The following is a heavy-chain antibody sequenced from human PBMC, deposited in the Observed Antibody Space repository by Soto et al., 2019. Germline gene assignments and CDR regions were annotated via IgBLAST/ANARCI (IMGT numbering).Heavy chain of an antibody. Sequence: GASVKGAWKGAGYAFTSYGISWVRQETGQGLEWMGWISAYNGNTNYAQKLQGRVTMTTDTSTSTAYMELRSLRSDDTAVYYCARVCKLWFGELFCYYGMDVWGQGTTVTVSS. J-gene: IGHJ6*02. CDR2: ISAYNGNT. CDR3: ARVCKLWFGELFCYYGMDV. CDR1: GYAFTSYG. V-gene: IGHV1-18*01. D-gene: IGHD3-10*01.